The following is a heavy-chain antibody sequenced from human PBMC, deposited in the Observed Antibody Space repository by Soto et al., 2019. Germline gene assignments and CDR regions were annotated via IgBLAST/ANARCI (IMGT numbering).Heavy chain of an antibody. D-gene: IGHD6-19*01. CDR1: GFTFSSYA. V-gene: IGHV3-23*01. CDR2: ISGSGGST. J-gene: IGHJ6*03. Sequence: GGSLKLSCAASGFTFSSYAMSWVRQAPGKGLEWVSAISGSGGSTYYADSVKGRFTISRDNSKNTLYLQMNSLRAEDTAVYYCAKAVEQWLGQSYYYYYMDVWGKGTTVTVSS. CDR3: AKAVEQWLGQSYYYYYMDV.